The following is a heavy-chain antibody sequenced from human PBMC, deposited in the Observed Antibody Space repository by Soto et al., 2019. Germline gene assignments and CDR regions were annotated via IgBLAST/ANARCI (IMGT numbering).Heavy chain of an antibody. CDR1: GFTFSSYG. V-gene: IGHV3-33*01. J-gene: IGHJ4*02. Sequence: QVQLVESGGGVVQPERSLTLSCAASGFTFSSYGMHWVRQAPGKGLEWVAVIWHDGMNKYYADSVRGRFTITRDNSKNSQYLQMIIVSAEDTAVYYCARDRGSGDRFDHWGQGNLVTVSS. CDR2: IWHDGMNK. D-gene: IGHD3-10*01. CDR3: ARDRGSGDRFDH.